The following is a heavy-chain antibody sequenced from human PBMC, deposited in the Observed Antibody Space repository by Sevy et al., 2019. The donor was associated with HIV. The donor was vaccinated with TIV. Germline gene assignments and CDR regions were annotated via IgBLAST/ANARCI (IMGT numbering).Heavy chain of an antibody. Sequence: SETLSLTCAVSGGSISSGGYSWNWIRQPPGEGLEWIGYIFHTGSTYYNPSLKSRVTISVDRSKNQFSLKLSSVTAADTAVYYCARGHGDYCSGGSCYSDYGMDVWGQGTTVTVSS. CDR1: GGSISSGGYS. CDR3: ARGHGDYCSGGSCYSDYGMDV. D-gene: IGHD2-15*01. J-gene: IGHJ6*02. CDR2: IFHTGST. V-gene: IGHV4-30-2*01.